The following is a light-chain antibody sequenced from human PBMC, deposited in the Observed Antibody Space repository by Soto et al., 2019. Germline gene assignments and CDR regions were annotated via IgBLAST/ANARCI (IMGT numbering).Light chain of an antibody. Sequence: QSALTQPPSVSGAPGQRVTISCTGSSSNIGAGYDVHWYQQLPGTAPKLLIYGNSNRPSGVPDRFSGSKSGTSASLAITGLQAEDDADYYCQSYDSSLSAWVFGGGTQLTVL. CDR1: SSNIGAGYD. CDR3: QSYDSSLSAWV. V-gene: IGLV1-40*01. CDR2: GNS. J-gene: IGLJ3*02.